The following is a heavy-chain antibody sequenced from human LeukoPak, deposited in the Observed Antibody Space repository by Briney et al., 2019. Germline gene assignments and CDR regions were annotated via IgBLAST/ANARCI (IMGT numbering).Heavy chain of an antibody. D-gene: IGHD3-3*02. CDR1: EFSFSFYW. CDR2: VKEDGSAK. CDR3: ARGGKHSVDY. J-gene: IGHJ4*02. V-gene: IGHV3-7*03. Sequence: GGSLRLSCAASEFSFSFYWMSWVRQAPGKGLEWVANVKEDGSAKGCVDTVKGRFTISRDNAQNLLYLQMNTLRAEDMAVYYCARGGKHSVDYWGPGTLVTVSS.